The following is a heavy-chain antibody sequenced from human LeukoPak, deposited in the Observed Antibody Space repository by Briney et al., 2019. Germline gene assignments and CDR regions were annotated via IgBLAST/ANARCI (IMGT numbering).Heavy chain of an antibody. Sequence: SETLSLTCTVSGGSISSYYWSWIRQPAGKGLEWIGRIYTSGSTNYNPSLKSRVTISVDTSKNQFSLKLSSVTAADTAVYYCAREGYSSSWTPFDYWGQGTLVTVSS. D-gene: IGHD6-13*01. V-gene: IGHV4-4*07. CDR3: AREGYSSSWTPFDY. J-gene: IGHJ4*02. CDR1: GGSISSYY. CDR2: IYTSGST.